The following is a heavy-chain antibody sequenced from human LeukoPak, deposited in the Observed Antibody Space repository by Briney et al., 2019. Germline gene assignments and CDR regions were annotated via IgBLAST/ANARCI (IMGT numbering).Heavy chain of an antibody. J-gene: IGHJ5*02. CDR3: ARGVGSGIFTWSDP. CDR2: IYHSGST. D-gene: IGHD3-10*01. CDR1: GGSISSSSYY. Sequence: PSETLSLTCTVSGGSISSSSYYWGWIRQPPGKGLEWIGYIYHSGSTYYNPSLKSRVTISVDRSKNQFSLKLSSVTAADTAVYYWARGVGSGIFTWSDPGGKGTLVTVPS. V-gene: IGHV4-30-2*01.